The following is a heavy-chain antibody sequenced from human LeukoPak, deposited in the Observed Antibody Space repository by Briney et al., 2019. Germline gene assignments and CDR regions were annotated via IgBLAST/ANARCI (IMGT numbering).Heavy chain of an antibody. V-gene: IGHV3-7*01. Sequence: GGSLTLSCVGSAFSFTDSWMTWVRQVPGKGLEWVANIRRDGSVKNYVGAERGRFTVSRDNANNSLYMQMNDLRAEATAIYYCARDLSPSMSGSVRYAAFDIWGQGTMVTVPS. J-gene: IGHJ3*02. CDR2: IRRDGSVK. CDR1: AFSFTDSW. D-gene: IGHD6-19*01. CDR3: ARDLSPSMSGSVRYAAFDI.